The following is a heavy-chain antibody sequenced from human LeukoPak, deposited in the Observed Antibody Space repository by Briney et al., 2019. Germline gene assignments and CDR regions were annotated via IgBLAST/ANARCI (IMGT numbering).Heavy chain of an antibody. V-gene: IGHV4-59*08. CDR1: GGSISSYY. D-gene: IGHD3-22*01. Sequence: SETLSLTCTVSGGSISSYYWSWIQQPPGKGLEWIGYIYYSGSTNYNPSLKSRVTISVDTSKNQFSLKLSSVTAADTAVYYCARLGLYYYDSSGLFDYWGQGTLVTVSS. CDR2: IYYSGST. CDR3: ARLGLYYYDSSGLFDY. J-gene: IGHJ4*02.